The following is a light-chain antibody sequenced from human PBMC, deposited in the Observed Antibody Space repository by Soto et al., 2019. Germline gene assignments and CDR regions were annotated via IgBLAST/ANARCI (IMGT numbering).Light chain of an antibody. CDR1: QGNSRY. J-gene: IGKJ3*01. Sequence: DIQMTQSPSSVSASVGDRVIITCRARQGNSRYLAWYQQKRGKAPNLLIYAASSLERGVPSRFNGSGSMTDFTLTISSLQPEDSATYYCQQTNSFLFTFGPGTKVEIK. V-gene: IGKV1-12*01. CDR3: QQTNSFLFT. CDR2: AAS.